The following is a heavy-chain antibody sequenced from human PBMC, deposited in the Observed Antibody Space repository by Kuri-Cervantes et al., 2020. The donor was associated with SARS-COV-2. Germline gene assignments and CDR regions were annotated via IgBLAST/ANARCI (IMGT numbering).Heavy chain of an antibody. D-gene: IGHD6-19*01. V-gene: IGHV4-34*01. CDR3: ARPNIKQWLVLSGTGSAFDI. CDR1: GGSFSGYY. J-gene: IGHJ3*02. CDR2: INHSGST. Sequence: SHTLSLTCAVYGGSFSGYYWSWIRQPPGKGLEWIGEINHSGSTNYNPSLKSRVTISVDTSKNQFSLKLSSVTAADTAVYYCARPNIKQWLVLSGTGSAFDIWGQGTMVTVSS.